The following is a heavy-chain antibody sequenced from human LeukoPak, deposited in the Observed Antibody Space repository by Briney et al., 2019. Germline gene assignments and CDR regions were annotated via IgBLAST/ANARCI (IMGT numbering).Heavy chain of an antibody. D-gene: IGHD5-12*01. CDR2: INPNSGGT. CDR3: ARDKYTGYETFDY. J-gene: IGHJ4*02. V-gene: IGHV1-2*02. Sequence: GASVKVSCKASGYTFTGYYMHWVRQAPGQGLEWMGWINPNSGGTNYAQKLQGRVTMTRDTSISTAYMELNRLTSGDTAVYYCARDKYTGYETFDYWGQGTPVTVSS. CDR1: GYTFTGYY.